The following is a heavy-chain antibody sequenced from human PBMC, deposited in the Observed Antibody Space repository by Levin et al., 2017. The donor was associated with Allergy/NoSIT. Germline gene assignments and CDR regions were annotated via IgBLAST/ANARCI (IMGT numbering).Heavy chain of an antibody. V-gene: IGHV4-34*01. Sequence: SETLSLTCAVYGGSFSGYYWSWIRQPPGKGLEWIGEINHSGSTNYNPSLKSRVTISVDTSKNQFSLKLSSVTAADTAVYYCARGLDVETLSFDFDYWGQGTLVTVSS. CDR3: ARGLDVETLSFDFDY. J-gene: IGHJ4*02. CDR2: INHSGST. D-gene: IGHD3/OR15-3a*01. CDR1: GGSFSGYY.